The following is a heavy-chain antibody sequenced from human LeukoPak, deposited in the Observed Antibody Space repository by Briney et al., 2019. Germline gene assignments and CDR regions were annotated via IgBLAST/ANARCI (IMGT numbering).Heavy chain of an antibody. CDR3: ARNIVGANAFDY. V-gene: IGHV4-4*02. CDR2: FHHAGST. J-gene: IGHJ4*02. D-gene: IGHD1-26*01. Sequence: SGTLSLTCGVSGGPISGSNWWSWVRQPPGKGLEWIGEFHHAGSTNYNPSLKSRVTISVDKSKNQFFLRLSSVTAADTAVYYCARNIVGANAFDYWGQGTLVAVSS. CDR1: GGPISGSNW.